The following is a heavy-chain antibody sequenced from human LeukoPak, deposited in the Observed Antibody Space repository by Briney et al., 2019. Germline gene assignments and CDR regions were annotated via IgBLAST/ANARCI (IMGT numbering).Heavy chain of an antibody. CDR3: ARGTNMMMVAPGY. D-gene: IGHD3-16*01. Sequence: QPGGSLRLSCAASGFAVSKNYMTWVRQAPGRGLEWVSITYSNGVTYYADSVKGRFTISRDYSKNTVYLQMDSLRADDTAVYYCARGTNMMMVAPGYWGQGTLVTVSS. V-gene: IGHV3-53*01. CDR1: GFAVSKNY. CDR2: TYSNGVT. J-gene: IGHJ4*02.